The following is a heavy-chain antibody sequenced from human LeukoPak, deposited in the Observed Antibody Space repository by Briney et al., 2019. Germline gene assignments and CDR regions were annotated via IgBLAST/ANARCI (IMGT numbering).Heavy chain of an antibody. D-gene: IGHD2/OR15-2a*01. J-gene: IGHJ4*02. CDR2: IKQDGSEK. CDR3: ARDLSRFDY. Sequence: ETLSLTCAVYGGSFSGYYWSWVRQAPGKGLEWVANIKQDGSEKYYVDSVKGRFTISRDNAKNSLYLQMNSLRAEDTAVYYCARDLSRFDYWGQGTLVTVSS. V-gene: IGHV3-7*01. CDR1: GGSFSGYY.